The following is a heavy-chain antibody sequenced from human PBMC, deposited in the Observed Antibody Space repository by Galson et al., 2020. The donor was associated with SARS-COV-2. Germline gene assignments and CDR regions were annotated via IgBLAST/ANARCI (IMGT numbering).Heavy chain of an antibody. J-gene: IGHJ4*02. CDR1: GFTFSSYA. Sequence: GGSLRLSCAASGFTFSSYAMSWVRQAPGKGLEWVSAISGSGGSTYYADSVKGRFTISRDNSKNTLYLQMNSLRAEDTAVYYCAKARSMKYYYDSSGYYWESRGGDYFDYWGQGTLVTVSS. V-gene: IGHV3-23*01. CDR2: ISGSGGST. D-gene: IGHD3-22*01. CDR3: AKARSMKYYYDSSGYYWESRGGDYFDY.